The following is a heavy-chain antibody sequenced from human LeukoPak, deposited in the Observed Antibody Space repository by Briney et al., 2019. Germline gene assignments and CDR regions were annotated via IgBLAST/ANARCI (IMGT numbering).Heavy chain of an antibody. CDR1: GYSISSGYY. CDR2: IYHSGST. D-gene: IGHD2-15*01. V-gene: IGHV4-38-2*02. Sequence: SETLSLTCTVSGYSISSGYYWGWIRQPPGKGLEWIASIYHSGSTYYNASFRSRVTMSVDTSKNQFSLKLTSVTATDTAVYYCASHSPAADYWGQGTLVTVSS. CDR3: ASHSPAADY. J-gene: IGHJ4*02.